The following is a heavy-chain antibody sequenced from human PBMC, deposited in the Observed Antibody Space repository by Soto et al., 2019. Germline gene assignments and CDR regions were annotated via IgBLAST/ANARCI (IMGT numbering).Heavy chain of an antibody. V-gene: IGHV4-59*01. CDR1: GGSISSYY. D-gene: IGHD1-26*01. Sequence: SETLSLTCTVSGGSISSYYWSWIRQPPGKGLEWIGYNYYSGSTNYNPSLKSRVTISVDTSKNQFSLKLSSVTAADTAVYYCARGGATTPVDYYYYGMDVWGQGTAVTVSS. CDR2: NYYSGST. CDR3: ARGGATTPVDYYYYGMDV. J-gene: IGHJ6*02.